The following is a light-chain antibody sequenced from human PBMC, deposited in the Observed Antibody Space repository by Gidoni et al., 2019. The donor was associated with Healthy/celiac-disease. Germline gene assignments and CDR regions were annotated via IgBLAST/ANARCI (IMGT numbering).Light chain of an antibody. Sequence: IQLTQSPSSPSASVAARVTITCRASQVISSYLAWYQQKPGKAPRLLIYGASTLQSGVPARFSGSGSGTDFTLTISSLQPEDFATYYCQQLNSYPLTFGGGTKVEIK. CDR3: QQLNSYPLT. J-gene: IGKJ4*01. CDR1: QVISSY. CDR2: GAS. V-gene: IGKV1-9*01.